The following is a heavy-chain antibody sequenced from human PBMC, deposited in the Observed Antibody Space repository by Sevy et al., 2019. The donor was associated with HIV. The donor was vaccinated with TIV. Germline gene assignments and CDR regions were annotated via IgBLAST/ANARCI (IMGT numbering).Heavy chain of an antibody. CDR1: GFTFSTFS. CDR2: ISFSSNYI. Sequence: GGSLRLSCAASGFTFSTFSMNWVRQAPGKGLEWVSFISFSSNYIYYADSVKGRFTISRDNAKNSLYLQMNSLRAEDTAVYYCARAPPNTILDGMDVWGQGTTVTVSS. D-gene: IGHD3-3*01. CDR3: ARAPPNTILDGMDV. J-gene: IGHJ6*02. V-gene: IGHV3-21*01.